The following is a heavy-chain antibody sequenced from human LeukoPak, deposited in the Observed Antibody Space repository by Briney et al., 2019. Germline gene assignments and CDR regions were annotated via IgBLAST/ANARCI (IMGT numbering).Heavy chain of an antibody. Sequence: GGSLRLSCAASGFTFSSFAMSWVRQAPGKGLEWVSAISGGGGGTYYADSVKGRFTISRDTSKNTLYLQMNSLRAEDTAIYYCAKDRVLGTAAYYYYMDVWGKGTTVTVS. CDR1: GFTFSSFA. V-gene: IGHV3-23*01. CDR3: AKDRVLGTAAYYYYMDV. J-gene: IGHJ6*03. D-gene: IGHD2-2*01. CDR2: ISGGGGGT.